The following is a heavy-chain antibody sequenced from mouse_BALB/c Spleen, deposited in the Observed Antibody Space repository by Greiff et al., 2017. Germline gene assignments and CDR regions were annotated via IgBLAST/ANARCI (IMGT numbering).Heavy chain of an antibody. CDR3: ARDSSGYWFAY. J-gene: IGHJ3*01. V-gene: IGHV2-9*02. CDR2: IWAGGST. Sequence: QGQLQQSGPGLVAPSQSLSITCTVSGFSLTSYGVHWVRQPPGKGLEWLGVIWAGGSTNYNSALMSRLSISKDNSKSQVFLKMNSLQTDDTAMYYCARDSSGYWFAYWGQGTLVTVSA. CDR1: GFSLTSYG. D-gene: IGHD3-1*01.